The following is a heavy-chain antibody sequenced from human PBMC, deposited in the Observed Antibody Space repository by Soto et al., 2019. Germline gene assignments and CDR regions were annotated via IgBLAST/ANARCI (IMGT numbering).Heavy chain of an antibody. V-gene: IGHV1-69*13. D-gene: IGHD3-22*01. J-gene: IGHJ5*02. CDR3: ARDSHYYYDSSGS. Sequence: SVKVSCKASGGTFSSYAISWVRQAPGQGLEWMGGIIPIFGTANYAQKFQGRVTITADESTSTAYMELSSLRSEDTAVYYCARDSHYYYDSSGSWGQGTLVTVSS. CDR1: GGTFSSYA. CDR2: IIPIFGTA.